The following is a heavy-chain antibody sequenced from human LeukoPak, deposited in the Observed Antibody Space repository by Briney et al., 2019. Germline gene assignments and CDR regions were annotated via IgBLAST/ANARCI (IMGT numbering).Heavy chain of an antibody. V-gene: IGHV3-30*02. J-gene: IGHJ4*02. Sequence: GGSLRLSCAASGFTFSSYGMHWVRQAPGKGLEWAAFIRYDGSNKYYADSVKGRFTISRDNSKNTLYLQMNSLRAEDTAVYYCARDLARLAAAGTRGGFFDYWGQGTLVTVSS. CDR3: ARDLARLAAAGTRGGFFDY. D-gene: IGHD6-13*01. CDR1: GFTFSSYG. CDR2: IRYDGSNK.